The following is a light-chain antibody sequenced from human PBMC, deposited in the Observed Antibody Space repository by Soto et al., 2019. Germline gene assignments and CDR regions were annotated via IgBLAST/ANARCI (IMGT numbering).Light chain of an antibody. CDR3: QQRSNWPPWT. J-gene: IGKJ1*01. Sequence: EIVLTQSPATLSLSPGERATLSCRASQSVSSYLAWYQQKPDQAPRLLIYDASNRATGSPARFSGSGSGTAFTLNISSLEPEDFAVYYCQQRSNWPPWTFGQGTKVEIK. CDR1: QSVSSY. CDR2: DAS. V-gene: IGKV3-11*01.